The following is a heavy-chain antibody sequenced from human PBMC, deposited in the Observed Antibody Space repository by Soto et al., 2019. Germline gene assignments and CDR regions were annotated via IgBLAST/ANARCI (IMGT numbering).Heavy chain of an antibody. CDR2: IYSNDDK. V-gene: IGHV2-5*01. J-gene: IGHJ1*01. CDR3: ATHNNDSGYYKFQH. D-gene: IGHD3-22*01. Sequence: SGPTLVNPTQTLTLTCTFSGFSLTTSGVGVGWIRQPPGKALEWLALIYSNDDKRYSPSLKSRLTITKDTSKNQVVLTMTNMDPVDTATYYRATHNNDSGYYKFQHWGQGTLVTVSS. CDR1: GFSLTTSGVG.